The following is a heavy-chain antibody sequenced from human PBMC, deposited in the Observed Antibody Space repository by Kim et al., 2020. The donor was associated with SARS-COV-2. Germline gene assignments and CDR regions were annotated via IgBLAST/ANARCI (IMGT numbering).Heavy chain of an antibody. J-gene: IGHJ6*04. Sequence: GGSLRLSCVASGFTFSNYWMSWVRQAPGKGLEWVANIKQDGSEKYYVDSVKGRFTISRDNAKNSLYLQTNSLRAEDTAVYYCARDRIPVQYKGLDVWGKGTTVTVSS. CDR1: GFTFSNYW. V-gene: IGHV3-7*01. CDR3: ARDRIPVQYKGLDV. D-gene: IGHD1-20*01. CDR2: IKQDGSEK.